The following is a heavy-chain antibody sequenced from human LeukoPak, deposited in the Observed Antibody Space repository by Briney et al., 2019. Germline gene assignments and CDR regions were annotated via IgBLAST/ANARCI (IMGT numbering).Heavy chain of an antibody. V-gene: IGHV3-23*01. CDR1: GFTFSSYA. D-gene: IGHD3-3*01. CDR2: ISGSGGST. Sequence: GGSLRLSYAASGFTFSSYAMSWVRQAPGKGLEWLSSISGSGGSTYYADSVKGRFTISRDNSKNMLYLQMISLRADDTAVYFCAKVDGITIFEVFDYWGQGTLVTVSS. CDR3: AKVDGITIFEVFDY. J-gene: IGHJ4*02.